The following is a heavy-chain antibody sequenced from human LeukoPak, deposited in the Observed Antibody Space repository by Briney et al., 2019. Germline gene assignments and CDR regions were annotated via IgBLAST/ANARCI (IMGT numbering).Heavy chain of an antibody. CDR2: INNSGGLK. CDR1: GVTFSSYE. J-gene: IGHJ4*02. V-gene: IGHV3-48*03. CDR3: ARGYCTGGSWYEESGGTSFDY. Sequence: GGSLRLSCAASGVTFSSYEMNWVRQAPGKGLEWVSYINNSGGLKYYADSVKGRFSISRDNAKKSLFLQMNSMRAEDTAIYYCARGYCTGGSWYEESGGTSFDYWGQGTLVTVSS. D-gene: IGHD2-15*01.